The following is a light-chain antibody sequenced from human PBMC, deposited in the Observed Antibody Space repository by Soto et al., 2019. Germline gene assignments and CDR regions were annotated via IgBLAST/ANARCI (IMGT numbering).Light chain of an antibody. Sequence: EIVLSHSPGTLSLYPGERATLSCRASQSVNSRLAWYQHKPGQAPRLLISGASSRATGIPDRFSGSGSATDFTLTISRLEPEDFAVYYCQHYGRSPITFGQGTRLEIK. CDR2: GAS. CDR1: QSVNSR. V-gene: IGKV3-20*01. CDR3: QHYGRSPIT. J-gene: IGKJ5*01.